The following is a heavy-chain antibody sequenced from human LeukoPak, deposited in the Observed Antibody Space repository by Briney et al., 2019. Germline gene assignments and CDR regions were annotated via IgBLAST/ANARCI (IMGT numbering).Heavy chain of an antibody. Sequence: PGGSLRLSCAASGLTFSSYWMSWVRQAPGKGLEWVASIKQDGSEKYYVDSVKGRFTISRDNAKNSLYLQMNSLRAEDTAVYYCAREDSAADDAFDIWGQGTMVTVSS. D-gene: IGHD6-13*01. J-gene: IGHJ3*02. CDR1: GLTFSSYW. CDR2: IKQDGSEK. CDR3: AREDSAADDAFDI. V-gene: IGHV3-7*03.